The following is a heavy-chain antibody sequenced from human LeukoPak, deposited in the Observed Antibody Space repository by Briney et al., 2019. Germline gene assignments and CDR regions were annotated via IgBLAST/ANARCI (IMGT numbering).Heavy chain of an antibody. V-gene: IGHV3-33*01. Sequence: GGSLRLSCAASGFTFSSYGMHWVRQAPGKGLEWVAVIWYDGSNKYCADSVKGRFTISRDNSKNTLYLQMNSLRAEDTAVYYCARGIGEQLVFGAFDIWGQGTMVTVSS. J-gene: IGHJ3*02. CDR2: IWYDGSNK. CDR3: ARGIGEQLVFGAFDI. CDR1: GFTFSSYG. D-gene: IGHD6-6*01.